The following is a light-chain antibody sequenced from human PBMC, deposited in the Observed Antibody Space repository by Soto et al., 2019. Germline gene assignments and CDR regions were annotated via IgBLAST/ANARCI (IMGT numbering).Light chain of an antibody. Sequence: DRLLTQSPSTLSSSPGERVTISCRASQSVSTYLAWYQQKPGKAPKLLIFVQSTMHSGVPARFSGSGSGTEFTLTISSLQPEDFAAYYCQQHDSSSRTFGQGTKVDIK. CDR2: VQS. CDR1: QSVSTY. CDR3: QQHDSSSRT. J-gene: IGKJ1*01. V-gene: IGKV1-9*01.